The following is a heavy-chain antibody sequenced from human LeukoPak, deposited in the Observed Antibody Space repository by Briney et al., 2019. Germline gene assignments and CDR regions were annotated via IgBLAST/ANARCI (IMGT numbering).Heavy chain of an antibody. Sequence: GASVKVSCKASGYTLTGYYMHWVRQAPGQGLEWMGWINPNSGGTNYAQKFPGWVTMTRDTSISTAYMELSRLRSDDTAVYYCARASAVDYDRRRFDPWGQGTLVTVSS. D-gene: IGHD3-9*01. CDR2: INPNSGGT. J-gene: IGHJ5*02. CDR1: GYTLTGYY. CDR3: ARASAVDYDRRRFDP. V-gene: IGHV1-2*04.